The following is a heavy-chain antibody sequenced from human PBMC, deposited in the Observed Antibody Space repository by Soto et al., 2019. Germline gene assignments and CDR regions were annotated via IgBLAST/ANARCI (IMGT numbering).Heavy chain of an antibody. D-gene: IGHD5-12*01. V-gene: IGHV3-20*01. CDR2: INWNGGST. CDR1: GFTFDDYG. Sequence: GGSLRLSCAASGFTFDDYGMTWVRQAPGKGLEWVSGINWNGGSTGYAGSVKGRFTISRDNAKNSLYLQMSSLRAEDTALYHCARVVYSGSDSWTYYFDYWGQGTLVTVSS. CDR3: ARVVYSGSDSWTYYFDY. J-gene: IGHJ4*02.